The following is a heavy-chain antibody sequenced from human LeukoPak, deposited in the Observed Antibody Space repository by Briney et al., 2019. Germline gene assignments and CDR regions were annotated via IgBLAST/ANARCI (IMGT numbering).Heavy chain of an antibody. CDR3: AREYYDFWSGYPLGAFDI. D-gene: IGHD3-3*01. CDR2: IKQDGSEK. Sequence: GGSLRLSCAASGFTFSSYWMSWVRQAPGKGLEWVANIKQDGSEKYYVDSVKGRFTISRDNAKNSLYLQMNGLRAEDTAVYYCAREYYDFWSGYPLGAFDIWGQGTMVTVSS. V-gene: IGHV3-7*01. CDR1: GFTFSSYW. J-gene: IGHJ3*02.